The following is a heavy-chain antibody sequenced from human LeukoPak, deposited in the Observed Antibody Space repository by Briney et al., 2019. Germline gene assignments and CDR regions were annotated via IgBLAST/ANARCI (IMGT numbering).Heavy chain of an antibody. CDR1: GFTFSSYR. D-gene: IGHD4-17*01. V-gene: IGHV3-21*06. CDR2: ISSSSSYI. Sequence: GGSLRLSCGASGFTFSSYRMNWVRQAPGKGLEWVSTISSSSSYIYYADSVKGRFTISRDNAKNLLYLQMNSLRAEDTAVYYCARDFYGDYSLDFWGQGTLVTVSS. J-gene: IGHJ4*02. CDR3: ARDFYGDYSLDF.